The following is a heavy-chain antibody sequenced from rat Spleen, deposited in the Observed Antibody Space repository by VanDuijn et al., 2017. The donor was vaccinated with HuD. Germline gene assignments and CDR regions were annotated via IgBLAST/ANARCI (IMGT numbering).Heavy chain of an antibody. CDR2: ITHDGSGY. J-gene: IGHJ2*01. CDR3: ARHEVFDY. Sequence: EVQLVESGGGLVQPGRSLKISCTASGFIFRKYDMAWVRQAPKKGLEWAATITHDGSGYNYRDSVKGRFTISRDNAKSTLYLKMNSLRSEDTATYYCARHEVFDYWGQGVLVTVSS. CDR1: GFIFRKYD. V-gene: IGHV5-7*01.